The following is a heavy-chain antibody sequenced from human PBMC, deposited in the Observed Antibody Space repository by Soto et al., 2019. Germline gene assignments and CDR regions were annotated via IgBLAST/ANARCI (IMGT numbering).Heavy chain of an antibody. CDR3: ARRHNSYYYGMDV. D-gene: IGHD1-1*01. V-gene: IGHV5-10-1*01. Sequence: GESLKISCKGSGFSFTSYWINWVRQMPGKGLEWMGRIDPSDSYTNYSPSFQGHVTISADKSISTAYLQWSSLKASDTAMYYCARRHNSYYYGMDVWGQGTTVTVSS. J-gene: IGHJ6*02. CDR2: IDPSDSYT. CDR1: GFSFTSYW.